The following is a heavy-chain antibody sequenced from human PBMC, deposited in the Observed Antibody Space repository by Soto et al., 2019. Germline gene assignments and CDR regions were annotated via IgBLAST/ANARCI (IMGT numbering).Heavy chain of an antibody. Sequence: GGSLRLSCAASGFTLSSYWMHWVRQVPGQGLVWVSRINTDGSATNYADSVKGRFTMSRDNAKNTMYLQMNSLRAEDTAVYYCVRGYSDYWGQGTLVTVSS. J-gene: IGHJ4*02. CDR1: GFTLSSYW. V-gene: IGHV3-74*01. CDR3: VRGYSDY. CDR2: INTDGSAT. D-gene: IGHD1-26*01.